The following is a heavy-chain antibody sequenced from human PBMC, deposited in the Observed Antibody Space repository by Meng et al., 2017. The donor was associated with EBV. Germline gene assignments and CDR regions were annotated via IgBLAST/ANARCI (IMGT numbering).Heavy chain of an antibody. CDR3: AEGRGTFDY. CDR2: VNHAGRT. CDR1: GESFSGYY. Sequence: QFLLPLCGQRLFKPSETLSLTCGLSGESFSGYYCSWVRQSPGKGLEWIGEVNHAGRTNFNPSLKSRVSISLDTSKNQFSLKLNSVTVADTAVYYCAEGRGTFDYWGRGTLVTVSS. V-gene: IGHV4-34*01. J-gene: IGHJ4*02.